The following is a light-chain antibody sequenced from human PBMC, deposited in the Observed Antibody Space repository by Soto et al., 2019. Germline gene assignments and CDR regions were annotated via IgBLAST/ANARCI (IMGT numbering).Light chain of an antibody. CDR2: EVV. CDR3: KSYAGTNTYV. Sequence: QSVLTQPPSASGSPGQSVTISCTGTKNDIGVYDFVSCYQHHPGKAPRLIIYEVVQRPSGVPDRFSVSKSGNTASLTVSGPQAADEADYFCKSYAGTNTYVFGSGTKVTVL. J-gene: IGLJ1*01. CDR1: KNDIGVYDF. V-gene: IGLV2-8*01.